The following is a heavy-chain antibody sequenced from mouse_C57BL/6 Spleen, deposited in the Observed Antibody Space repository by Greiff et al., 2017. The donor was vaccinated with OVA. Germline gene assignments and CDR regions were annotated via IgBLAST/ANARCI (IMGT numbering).Heavy chain of an antibody. CDR1: GYAFSSSW. CDR2: IYPGDGDT. CDR3: ASEDYYGSSYNY. Sequence: QVQLQQSGPELVKPGASVKISCKASGYAFSSSWMNWVKQRPGKGLEWIGRIYPGDGDTNYNGKFKGKATLTADKSSSTAYMQLSSLTSEDSAVYFCASEDYYGSSYNYWGQGTTLTVSS. D-gene: IGHD1-1*01. V-gene: IGHV1-82*01. J-gene: IGHJ2*01.